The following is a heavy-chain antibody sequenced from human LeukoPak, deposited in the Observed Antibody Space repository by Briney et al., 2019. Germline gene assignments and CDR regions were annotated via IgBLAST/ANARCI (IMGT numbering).Heavy chain of an antibody. CDR3: ARGSRDGSGSYYRHFDY. Sequence: GGSLRLSCAASGFTVSSNYLSWVRQAPGKGLEWVSVIYSGGGTYYADSVKGRFTISRDNSKNTVHLQMNSLRAEDTAVYYCARGSRDGSGSYYRHFDYWGQGTLVTVSS. CDR1: GFTVSSNY. D-gene: IGHD3-10*01. CDR2: IYSGGGT. V-gene: IGHV3-53*01. J-gene: IGHJ4*02.